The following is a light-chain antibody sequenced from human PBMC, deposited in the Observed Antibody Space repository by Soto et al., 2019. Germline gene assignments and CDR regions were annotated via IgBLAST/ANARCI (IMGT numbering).Light chain of an antibody. Sequence: EMVLTQSPATLSLSPGERVTLSCRASQSVSNSLVWYQQKAGQAPRLLLYGISYRATGVPARFSGSESGTDFTLSISSLEPKDFAIYYCPQGSDWPPTYTFGQGTKLEIK. J-gene: IGKJ2*01. CDR1: QSVSNS. V-gene: IGKV3-11*01. CDR2: GIS. CDR3: PQGSDWPPTYT.